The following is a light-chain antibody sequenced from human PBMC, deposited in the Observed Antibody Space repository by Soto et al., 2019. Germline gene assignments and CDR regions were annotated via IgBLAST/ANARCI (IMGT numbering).Light chain of an antibody. V-gene: IGLV2-14*01. CDR2: EVS. CDR3: SSYTSSSTDV. J-gene: IGLJ1*01. Sequence: QSVLTQPASVSGSPGQSITISCTGTSSDVGGYNYVSWYQQHPGKAPKLMIYEVSNRPSGVSNRFSGSKSGNTASLTISGLQAEDEADYYCSSYTSSSTDVFXTGTKVTVL. CDR1: SSDVGGYNY.